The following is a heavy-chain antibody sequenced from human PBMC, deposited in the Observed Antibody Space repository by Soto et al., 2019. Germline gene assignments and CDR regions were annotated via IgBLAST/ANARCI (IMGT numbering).Heavy chain of an antibody. Sequence: EVQLVESGGGLVQPGGSPRLSCAVSGLTVSSNYMSWVRQAPGKGLEWVSVLYSGGSTYNADSVKGRFTISRDNSKNTLYLQMNSLRAEDTAVYYCARVYGSGIPDSFDYWGQGTLVTVSS. CDR2: LYSGGST. V-gene: IGHV3-66*01. CDR1: GLTVSSNY. CDR3: ARVYGSGIPDSFDY. D-gene: IGHD3-10*01. J-gene: IGHJ4*02.